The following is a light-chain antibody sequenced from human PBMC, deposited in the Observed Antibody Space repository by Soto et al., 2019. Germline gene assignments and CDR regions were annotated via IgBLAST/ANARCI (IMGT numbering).Light chain of an antibody. Sequence: SALTQPASVSVSPGQSITISCTGTSSDVGGYNYVSWYQQHPGKAPKLMIYDVSNRPSGVSNRFSGSKSDNTASLTISGLQAEDEADYYCSSYTSSSTSPYVFGTGTKVTV. CDR1: SSDVGGYNY. CDR2: DVS. J-gene: IGLJ1*01. CDR3: SSYTSSSTSPYV. V-gene: IGLV2-14*01.